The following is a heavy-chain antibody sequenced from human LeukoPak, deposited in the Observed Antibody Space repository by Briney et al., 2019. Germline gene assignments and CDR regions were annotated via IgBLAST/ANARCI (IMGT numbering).Heavy chain of an antibody. CDR1: GFTFRKYW. CDR2: INPDDGNT. D-gene: IGHD2-21*01. J-gene: IGHJ3*02. V-gene: IGHV3-74*01. CDR3: LTIVETDLDAFDI. Sequence: GGSLRLSCAASGFTFRKYWLHWVRQAPGKGLVWVSRINPDDGNTSYADSVKGRFTISRDNAKSTLYLQMNSLRAEDTAVYYCLTIVETDLDAFDIWGQGTKVTVSS.